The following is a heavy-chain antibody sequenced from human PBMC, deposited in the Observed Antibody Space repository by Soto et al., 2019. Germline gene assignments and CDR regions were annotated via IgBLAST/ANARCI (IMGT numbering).Heavy chain of an antibody. CDR1: GFTVSSTY. J-gene: IGHJ4*02. Sequence: EVQLVESGGDLVQPGGSLRLSCAASGFTVSSTYMTWVRQAPGKGLEWVSVIYSGGTTYYADSVKGRFTISRDNSKNTRYLKMNSLRVEDTAVYYCGRNYYNDYWGQGTLVTVSS. CDR2: IYSGGTT. V-gene: IGHV3-66*01. CDR3: GRNYYNDY.